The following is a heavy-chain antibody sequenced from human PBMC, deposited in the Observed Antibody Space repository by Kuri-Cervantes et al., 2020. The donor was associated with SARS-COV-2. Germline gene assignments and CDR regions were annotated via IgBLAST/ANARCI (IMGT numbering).Heavy chain of an antibody. J-gene: IGHJ3*02. CDR2: IYYSGST. D-gene: IGHD2-2*01. CDR3: ARVVPAAISFFDI. V-gene: IGHV4-59*12. Sequence: SETLSLTCTVSGGSIGSYCWSWIRQPPGKGLEWIGYIYYSGSTNYNPSLKSRVTISVDTSKDQFSLKLSSVTAADTAVYYCARVVPAAISFFDIWDQGTMVTVSS. CDR1: GGSIGSYC.